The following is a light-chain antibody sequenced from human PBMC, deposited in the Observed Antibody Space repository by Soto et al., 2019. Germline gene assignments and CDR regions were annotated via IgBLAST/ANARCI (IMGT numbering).Light chain of an antibody. Sequence: DIQVTQSPSSVSASVGDRVTITCRASQDIAAYLAWYQHKPGRAPELLIHAASSLQSGVPSRFSGSGSGTDFTLTINSLQPEDFATYYCQQLFDSPITFGQGTRLEIK. CDR1: QDIAAY. CDR2: AAS. CDR3: QQLFDSPIT. J-gene: IGKJ5*01. V-gene: IGKV1D-12*01.